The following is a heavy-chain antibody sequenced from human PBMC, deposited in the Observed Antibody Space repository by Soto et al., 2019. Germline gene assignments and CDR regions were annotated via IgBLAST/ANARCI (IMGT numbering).Heavy chain of an antibody. CDR1: GFNFNNYG. Sequence: GGSLSLSCAVSGFNFNNYGINWVRLAPGKGLEWVSSVSKSEYKYYSEWVKGRFTISRDNAKNSVSLQMNTLRAEDTAVYYFAREDSIIIPAVSDFWGQVTLVPF. CDR3: AREDSIIIPAVSDF. CDR2: VSKSEYK. V-gene: IGHV3-21*01. J-gene: IGHJ4*02. D-gene: IGHD2-2*01.